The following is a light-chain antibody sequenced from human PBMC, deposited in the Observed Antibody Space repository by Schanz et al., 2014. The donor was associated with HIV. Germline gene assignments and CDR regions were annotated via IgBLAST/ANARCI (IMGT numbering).Light chain of an antibody. CDR1: QSVSTY. CDR2: GAS. CDR3: PHYGDSRGA. V-gene: IGKV3-11*01. J-gene: IGKJ4*02. Sequence: EIVLTQSPATLSLSPGERATLSCRASQSVSTYLAWYQQRPGQSPRLLIYGASKRASGIPPRFSASGSGTDFSLNISRLEPDDFAVYYCPHYGDSRGAFGGGTEV.